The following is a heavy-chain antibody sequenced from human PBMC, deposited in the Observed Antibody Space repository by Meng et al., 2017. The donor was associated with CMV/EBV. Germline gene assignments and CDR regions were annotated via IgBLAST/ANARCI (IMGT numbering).Heavy chain of an antibody. V-gene: IGHV3-21*01. D-gene: IGHD6-19*01. CDR1: GFTCSSYS. J-gene: IGHJ6*03. CDR3: ARGQRHKPYSSGWYYPLYYYYYMDV. Sequence: EVQLVESGGGLVKPGGSLRLSCAASGFTCSSYSMNWVRQAPGKGLELVSSISSSSSYIYYADSVKGRFTISRDNAKNSLYLQMNSLRAEDTAVYYCARGQRHKPYSSGWYYPLYYYYYMDVWGKGTTVTVAS. CDR2: ISSSSSYI.